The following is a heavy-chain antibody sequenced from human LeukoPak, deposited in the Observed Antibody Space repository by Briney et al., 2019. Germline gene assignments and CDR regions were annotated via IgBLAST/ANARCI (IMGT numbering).Heavy chain of an antibody. V-gene: IGHV3-33*01. D-gene: IGHD2-2*01. J-gene: IGHJ6*02. CDR1: GFTFSSYG. Sequence: GRSLRLSCAASGFTFSSYGMHWVRQAPGKGLEWVAVIWYDGSNKYYADSVKGRFTISRDNSKNTLYLQMNSLRAEDTAVYYCATSCLGEGGMDVWGQGTTVTVSS. CDR2: IWYDGSNK. CDR3: ATSCLGEGGMDV.